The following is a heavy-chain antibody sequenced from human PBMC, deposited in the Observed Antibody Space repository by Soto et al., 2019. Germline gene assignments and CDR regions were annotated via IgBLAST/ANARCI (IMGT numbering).Heavy chain of an antibody. J-gene: IGHJ5*02. D-gene: IGHD3-3*01. CDR3: ARGQRFSDWFDP. CDR1: GGSMTSYY. V-gene: IGHV4-4*07. Sequence: SETLSLTCTVSGGSMTSYYWTWIRQPAGKGLEWIGRVYSSVGTHYNPSLKSRVTISLDTSKNQFSLRLLSVTDADTAVYFCARGQRFSDWFDPWGQGTLVTLSS. CDR2: VYSSVGT.